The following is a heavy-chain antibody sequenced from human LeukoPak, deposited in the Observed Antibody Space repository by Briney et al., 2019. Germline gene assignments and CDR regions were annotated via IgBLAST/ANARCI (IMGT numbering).Heavy chain of an antibody. D-gene: IGHD1-26*01. Sequence: SETPSLTCTVSGGSISSSSYYWGWIRQPPGKGLEWIGSIYYSGSTYYNPSLKSRVTISVDTSKNQFSLKLSSVTAADTAVYYCAYREPLDAFDIWGQGTMVTVSS. J-gene: IGHJ3*02. V-gene: IGHV4-39*05. CDR3: AYREPLDAFDI. CDR2: IYYSGST. CDR1: GGSISSSSYY.